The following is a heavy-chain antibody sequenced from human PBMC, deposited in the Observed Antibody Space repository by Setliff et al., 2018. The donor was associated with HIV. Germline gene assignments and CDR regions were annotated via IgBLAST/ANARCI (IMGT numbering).Heavy chain of an antibody. J-gene: IGHJ4*02. CDR2: IYSDGST. V-gene: IGHV3-66*02. CDR3: ARVRLYNNALDY. D-gene: IGHD3-10*01. Sequence: GGSLRLSCAASGFTVSSHYMSWVRQAPGKGLEWVSTIYSDGSTYHADSVKGRFILSRDTSKNTLSLQMNSLRPEDTAVFYCARVRLYNNALDYWGQGTLVTVSS. CDR1: GFTVSSHY.